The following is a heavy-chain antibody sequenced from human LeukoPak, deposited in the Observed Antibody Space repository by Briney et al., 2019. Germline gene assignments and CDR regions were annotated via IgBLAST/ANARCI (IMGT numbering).Heavy chain of an antibody. CDR3: ARSTTVTRGGTFDY. D-gene: IGHD4-17*01. V-gene: IGHV3-7*01. CDR1: GFTFSSYW. Sequence: GGSLSLSCAASGFTFSSYWMSWVRQAPGKGLEWVANIKQDGSEKYYVDSVKGRFTISRDNAKNSLYLQMNSLRAEDTAVYYCARSTTVTRGGTFDYWGQGTLVTVSS. J-gene: IGHJ4*02. CDR2: IKQDGSEK.